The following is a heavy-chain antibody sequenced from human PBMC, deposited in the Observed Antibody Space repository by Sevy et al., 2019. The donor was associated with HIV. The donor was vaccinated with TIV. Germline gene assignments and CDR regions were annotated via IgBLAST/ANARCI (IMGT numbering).Heavy chain of an antibody. D-gene: IGHD5-12*01. CDR2: ISYDGSRT. Sequence: GGSLRLSCAASGFTFSDYTIHWVRQAPGKGLEWVAVISYDGSRTSYADSVKGRFTISRDNSKNTLYLQMNSLRAEDTAVYYCATEGLSGYDAPFAYWGQGTLVTVSS. CDR3: ATEGLSGYDAPFAY. J-gene: IGHJ4*02. CDR1: GFTFSDYT. V-gene: IGHV3-30*04.